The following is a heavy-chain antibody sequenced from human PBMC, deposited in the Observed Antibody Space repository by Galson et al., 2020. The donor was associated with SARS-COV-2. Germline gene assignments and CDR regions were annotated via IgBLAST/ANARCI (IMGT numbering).Heavy chain of an antibody. J-gene: IGHJ6*02. CDR2: IYYSGST. Sequence: SETLSLTCTVSGGSVSSGSYYWSWIRQPPGKGLEWIGYIYYSGSTNYNPSLKSRVTISVDTSKNQFSLKLSSVTAADTAVYYCARDFTYCSGGSCSDYYYYGMDVWGQGTTVTGSS. CDR1: GGSVSSGSYY. CDR3: ARDFTYCSGGSCSDYYYYGMDV. D-gene: IGHD2-15*01. V-gene: IGHV4-61*01.